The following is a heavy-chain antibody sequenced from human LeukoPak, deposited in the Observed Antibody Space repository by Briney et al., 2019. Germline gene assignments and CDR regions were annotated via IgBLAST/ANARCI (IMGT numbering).Heavy chain of an antibody. Sequence: SETLPLTCTVSGGSISSYYWSWIRRPPGKGLEWIGSVYYSGSTHYSPSLKNRVTISVDTSKNQFSLKLRSVTAADTALYYCARNDSSGYFDYWGQGTLVTVSS. CDR1: GGSISSYY. CDR3: ARNDSSGYFDY. J-gene: IGHJ4*02. V-gene: IGHV4-59*08. D-gene: IGHD3-22*01. CDR2: VYYSGST.